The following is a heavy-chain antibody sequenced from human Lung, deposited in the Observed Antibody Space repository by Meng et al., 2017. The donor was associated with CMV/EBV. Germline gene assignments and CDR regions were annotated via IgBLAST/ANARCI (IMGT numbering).Heavy chain of an antibody. V-gene: IGHV3-74*01. J-gene: IGHJ4*01. D-gene: IGHD3-22*01. CDR2: INSDGSST. Sequence: GESXKISCAASGFTFSSYWMHWVRQAPGKGLVWVSRINSDGSSTSYADSVKGRFTISRDNAKNTLYLQMNSLRAEDTAVYYCARAADLYDYYDSSGYYGYWGHRTLVTVSS. CDR3: ARAADLYDYYDSSGYYGY. CDR1: GFTFSSYW.